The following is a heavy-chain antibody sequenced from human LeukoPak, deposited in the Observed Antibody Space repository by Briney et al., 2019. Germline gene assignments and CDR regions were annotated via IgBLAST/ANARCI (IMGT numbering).Heavy chain of an antibody. CDR3: ARAPITIFGEDYYYGMDV. V-gene: IGHV3-33*01. CDR1: GFTFSSYG. CDR2: IWYDGSNK. Sequence: GGSLRLSCAASGFTFSSYGMHWVRQAPGKGLEWVAVIWYDGSNKYYADSVKGRFTISRDNSKNTLYLQMSSLRAEDTAVYYCARAPITIFGEDYYYGMDVWGQGTTVTVSS. J-gene: IGHJ6*02. D-gene: IGHD3-3*01.